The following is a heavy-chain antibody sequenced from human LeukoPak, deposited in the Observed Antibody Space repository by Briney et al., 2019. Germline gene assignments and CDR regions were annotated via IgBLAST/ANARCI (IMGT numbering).Heavy chain of an antibody. J-gene: IGHJ4*02. CDR3: ANWIGSSSRDY. V-gene: IGHV3-23*01. CDR1: GFTFSRNA. D-gene: IGHD6-6*01. CDR2: INSNGDEI. Sequence: GGSLRLSCAASGFTFSRNAFHWVRQAPGKGLEWVSGINSNGDEIYYADSVRGRFTISRDNSNNALYMQMDSLRAEDTAVYYCANWIGSSSRDYWGQGTLVTVSS.